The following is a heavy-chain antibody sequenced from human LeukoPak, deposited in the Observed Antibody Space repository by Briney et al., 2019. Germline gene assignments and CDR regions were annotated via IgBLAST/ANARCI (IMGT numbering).Heavy chain of an antibody. Sequence: SETLSLTCTVSGDSISSSSYYWGWIRQPPGKGLEWIGSIYYSGSTYYNPSLKSRVTISVDTSKNQFSLKLTFVTAADTAFYYCARHRRNSNYLTTVTTIDYWGQGALVTASS. J-gene: IGHJ4*02. CDR1: GDSISSSSYY. CDR2: IYYSGST. D-gene: IGHD4-11*01. CDR3: ARHRRNSNYLTTVTTIDY. V-gene: IGHV4-39*01.